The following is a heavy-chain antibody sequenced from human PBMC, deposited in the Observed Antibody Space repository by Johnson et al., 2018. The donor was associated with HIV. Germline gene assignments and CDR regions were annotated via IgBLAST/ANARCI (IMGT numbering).Heavy chain of an antibody. CDR1: GFTVSSNY. J-gene: IGHJ3*02. CDR3: ASNGGYEGDAFDI. CDR2: ISSGGRT. D-gene: IGHD2-2*01. V-gene: IGHV3-53*01. Sequence: VQLVESGGGWIQPGGSLRLSCAASGFTVSSNYMSWVRQAPGKGLEWVSVISSGGRTSYADSVKGRFTISRDNSKNKLYLQMNSLRAEDTAVYYWASNGGYEGDAFDIWGQGTMVTVSS.